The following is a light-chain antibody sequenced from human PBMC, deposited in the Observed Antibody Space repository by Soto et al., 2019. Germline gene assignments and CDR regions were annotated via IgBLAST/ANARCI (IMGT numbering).Light chain of an antibody. CDR1: KLGDKF. CDR3: QAWDSIVV. CDR2: QNS. V-gene: IGLV3-1*01. Sequence: SSELTQPPSVSVSTGQTASITCSGDKLGDKFVCWYQQKSGQSPVLVIYQNSERPSGIPERFSGSNSGNTATLTISGTQAMDEADYYCQAWDSIVVFGGGTKLTVL. J-gene: IGLJ3*02.